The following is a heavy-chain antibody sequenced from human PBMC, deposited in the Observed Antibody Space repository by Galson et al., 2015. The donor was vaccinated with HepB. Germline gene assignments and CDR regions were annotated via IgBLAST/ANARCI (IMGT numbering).Heavy chain of an antibody. D-gene: IGHD6-13*01. CDR1: GGTFSTYA. Sequence: SCKASGGTFSTYAFSWVRQAPGQGLEWMGGIIPIFGTANYAQKFQGRVTITADESTSTAHMELSSLRSEDTAVYYCARGAGSSWYSSLDLWGQGTLVTVSS. CDR2: IIPIFGTA. J-gene: IGHJ5*02. V-gene: IGHV1-69*01. CDR3: ARGAGSSWYSSLDL.